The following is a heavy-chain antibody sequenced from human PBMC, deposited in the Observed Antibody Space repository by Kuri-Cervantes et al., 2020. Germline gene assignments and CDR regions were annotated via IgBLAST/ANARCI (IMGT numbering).Heavy chain of an antibody. CDR1: GFTFSSYG. V-gene: IGHV3-30*18. Sequence: GESLKISCAASGFTFSSYGMHWVRQAPGKGLEWVAVISYDGSNKYYADSVKGRFTISRDNSKNTLYLQMNSLRAEDTAVYYCAKDHLSWGGQPTPYGMDVWGQGTTVTVSS. D-gene: IGHD2-15*01. CDR2: ISYDGSNK. CDR3: AKDHLSWGGQPTPYGMDV. J-gene: IGHJ6*02.